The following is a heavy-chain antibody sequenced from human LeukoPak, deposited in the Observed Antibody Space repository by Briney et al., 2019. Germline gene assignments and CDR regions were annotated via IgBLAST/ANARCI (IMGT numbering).Heavy chain of an antibody. V-gene: IGHV4-39*01. CDR3: ARQQWLRHFDY. D-gene: IGHD5-12*01. CDR2: IYYNGST. J-gene: IGHJ4*02. Sequence: PSETLSLTCTVSGGSISSSSYYWGWIRQPPGKGLEWIGSIYYNGSTYYNPSLKSRVTISVDTSKNQFSLKLSSVTAADTAVYYCARQQWLRHFDYWGQGTLVTVSS. CDR1: GGSISSSSYY.